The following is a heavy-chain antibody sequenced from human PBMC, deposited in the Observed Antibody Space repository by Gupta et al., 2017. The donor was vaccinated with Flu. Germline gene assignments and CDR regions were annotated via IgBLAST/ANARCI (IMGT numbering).Heavy chain of an antibody. V-gene: IGHV4-4*07. CDR3: ARGGTGDGMDV. CDR1: GGSISDYY. D-gene: IGHD2-8*02. CDR2: IYSSGST. J-gene: IGHJ6*02. Sequence: QVQLQESGPGLVKPSGTLSLTCSVSGGSISDYYWCWLRQPAGEGLEWIGRIYSSGSTNYNPSLNGRVTMAVDTAMNQVSMKLESVTAADTAVYYGARGGTGDGMDVGGQGITVTVSS.